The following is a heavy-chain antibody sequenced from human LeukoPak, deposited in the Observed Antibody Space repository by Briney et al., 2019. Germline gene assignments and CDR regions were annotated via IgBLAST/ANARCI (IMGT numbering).Heavy chain of an antibody. J-gene: IGHJ6*02. D-gene: IGHD2-15*01. Sequence: GGSLRLSCAASGFTFSSYAMSWVRQAPGKGLEWVSAISGSGGSTYYADSVKGRFTISRDNSKNTLYLQMNSLRAEDTAVFYCARESTGFCSGGSCYYYYGMDVWGQGTTVTVSS. CDR2: ISGSGGST. CDR1: GFTFSSYA. V-gene: IGHV3-23*01. CDR3: ARESTGFCSGGSCYYYYGMDV.